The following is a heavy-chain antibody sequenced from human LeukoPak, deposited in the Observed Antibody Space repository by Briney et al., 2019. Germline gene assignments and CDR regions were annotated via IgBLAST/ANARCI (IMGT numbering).Heavy chain of an antibody. CDR2: ISSSSSYI. CDR3: AKEIYGDATGGRFQH. V-gene: IGHV3-21*04. CDR1: GFTVSSNY. D-gene: IGHD4-17*01. Sequence: GGSLRLSCAASGFTVSSNYMSWVRQAPGKGLEWVSSISSSSSYIYYADSVKGRFTISRDNSKNTLYLQMNSLRAEDTAVYYCAKEIYGDATGGRFQHWGQGTLVTVSS. J-gene: IGHJ1*01.